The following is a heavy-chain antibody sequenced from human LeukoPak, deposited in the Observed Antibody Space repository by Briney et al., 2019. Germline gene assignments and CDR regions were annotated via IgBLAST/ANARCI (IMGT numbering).Heavy chain of an antibody. J-gene: IGHJ3*02. CDR2: ISYDGSNK. Sequence: PGGSLRLSCAASGFTFSSYGMHWVRQAPGKGLEWVAVISYDGSNKYYADSVKGRLTISRDNSKNTLYLQMNSLRAEDTAVYYCARDRSSGSYYAFDIWGQGTMVTVPS. V-gene: IGHV3-30*03. CDR3: ARDRSSGSYYAFDI. D-gene: IGHD6-19*01. CDR1: GFTFSSYG.